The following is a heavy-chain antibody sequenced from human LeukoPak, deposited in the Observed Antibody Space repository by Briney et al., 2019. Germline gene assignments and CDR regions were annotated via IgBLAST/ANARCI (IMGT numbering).Heavy chain of an antibody. V-gene: IGHV1-3*01. Sequence: ASVKVSCKASGYTFTSYAMHWVRQAPGQRLEWMGWINAGNGNTKYSQKFQGRVTITRDTSASTAYMELSSLRSEDTAVYYCARDPRRGYSYGFDYWGQGTLVTASS. CDR2: INAGNGNT. CDR1: GYTFTSYA. J-gene: IGHJ4*02. D-gene: IGHD5-18*01. CDR3: ARDPRRGYSYGFDY.